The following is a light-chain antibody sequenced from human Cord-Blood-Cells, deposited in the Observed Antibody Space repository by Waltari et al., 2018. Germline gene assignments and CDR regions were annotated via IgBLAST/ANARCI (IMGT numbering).Light chain of an antibody. V-gene: IGLV3-1*01. CDR2: QDS. Sequence: SYELTQPPSVSVSPGQTASIPCSGHTLGDKSACWYQQKPGQSPVLVIYQDSKRPSGIPERFSGSNSGNTATLTISGTQAMDEADYYCQAWDSSTVVFGGGTKLTVL. CDR1: TLGDKS. J-gene: IGLJ2*01. CDR3: QAWDSSTVV.